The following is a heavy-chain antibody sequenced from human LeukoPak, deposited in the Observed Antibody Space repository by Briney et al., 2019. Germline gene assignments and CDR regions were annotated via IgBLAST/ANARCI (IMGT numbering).Heavy chain of an antibody. Sequence: ASVKVSCKASGYTFTNYHINWARQASGQGLKWMTWINPDTGDKGYARKFQDRVTITTDTSISTAYIELSSLSSEDTAVYFCARTTSMTASGYDYWGQGTLVTVSS. CDR1: GYTFTNYH. CDR3: ARTTSMTASGYDY. D-gene: IGHD2-21*02. CDR2: INPDTGDK. V-gene: IGHV1-8*03. J-gene: IGHJ4*02.